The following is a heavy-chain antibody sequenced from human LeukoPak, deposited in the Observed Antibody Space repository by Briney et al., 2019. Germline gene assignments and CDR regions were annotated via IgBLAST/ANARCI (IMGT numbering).Heavy chain of an antibody. CDR2: INPNSGGT. CDR3: AREISDYASAY. J-gene: IGHJ4*02. CDR1: GYPFTGYY. Sequence: ASVKVSFKSSGYPFTGYYIHWVRQAPGQGIELMGWINPNSGGTNYAQKFQGRVTMTSDTSITTAYMDLSRLTSDDTAVYYCAREISDYASAYWGQGTLVSVSS. D-gene: IGHD4-17*01. V-gene: IGHV1-2*02.